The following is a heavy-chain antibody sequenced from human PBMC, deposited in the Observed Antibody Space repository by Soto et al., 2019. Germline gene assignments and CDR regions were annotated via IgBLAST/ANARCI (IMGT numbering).Heavy chain of an antibody. CDR1: GLTFRAFS. J-gene: IGHJ4*02. Sequence: EVQLLESGGGLVQPGGSLRLSCAASGLTFRAFSMSWVRQPPGKRLEWVSGISGSGGSTYYADSVKGRFTISRDSSSNTLYLQMSSLRAEDTAVYFCAKSRGDSWYLYYYDYWGQGTLVTVSS. D-gene: IGHD5-12*01. V-gene: IGHV3-23*01. CDR3: AKSRGDSWYLYYYDY. CDR2: ISGSGGST.